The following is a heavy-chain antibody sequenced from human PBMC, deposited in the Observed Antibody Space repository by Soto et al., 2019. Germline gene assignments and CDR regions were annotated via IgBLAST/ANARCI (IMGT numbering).Heavy chain of an antibody. J-gene: IGHJ4*02. D-gene: IGHD3-3*01. CDR2: IYHSGST. Sequence: SETLSLTCTVSGGTISSGGYSWSWIRQPPGKGLEWIGYIYHSGSTYYNPSLKSRVTISVDRSKNQFSLKLSSVTAADTAVYYCAAGAIFGVVPLDYWGQGTLVTVSS. CDR3: AAGAIFGVVPLDY. CDR1: GGTISSGGYS. V-gene: IGHV4-30-2*01.